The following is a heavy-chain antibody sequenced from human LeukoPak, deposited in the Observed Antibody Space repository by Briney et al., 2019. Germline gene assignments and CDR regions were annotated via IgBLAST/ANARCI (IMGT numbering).Heavy chain of an antibody. D-gene: IGHD6-6*01. J-gene: IGHJ4*02. Sequence: GESLKISCTGSGYTFTNYWIAWVRHMPGKGLEWMGIIYPGDSDTRYSPSFQGQVTISADKSISTAYLQWSSLKASDTAMYYCARLSSSSFTLETDWGQGTLVTVSS. CDR1: GYTFTNYW. V-gene: IGHV5-51*01. CDR3: ARLSSSSFTLETD. CDR2: IYPGDSDT.